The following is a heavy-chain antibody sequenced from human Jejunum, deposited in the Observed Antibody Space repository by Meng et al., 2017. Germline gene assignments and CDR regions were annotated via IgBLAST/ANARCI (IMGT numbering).Heavy chain of an antibody. CDR3: ARGAGDRFDF. J-gene: IGHJ4*02. CDR2: IFNSGST. D-gene: IGHD4-17*01. CDR1: GGSISSGDYY. V-gene: IGHV4-30-4*01. Sequence: QVQLQESGPGLVKPSQTLSLTCTVSGGSISSGDYYWSWIRQPPGKGLEWIGYIFNSGSTHFNPSLKSRVTISMDSSKNQFSLNLTSVTAGDTAVYYCARGAGDRFDFWGRGTLVTVSS.